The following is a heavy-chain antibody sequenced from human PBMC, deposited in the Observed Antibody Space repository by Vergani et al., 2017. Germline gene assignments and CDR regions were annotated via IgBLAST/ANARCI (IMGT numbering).Heavy chain of an antibody. CDR3: ARPNYGDYAEEGGYYYYLDV. J-gene: IGHJ6*03. Sequence: QVQLVQSGAEVKKPGSSVKVSCKASGGTFSSYAISWVRQAPGQGLEWMGRIIPILGIANYAQKFQGRVTITADKSTSTAYMELSSLTSEDTGMYYYARPNYGDYAEEGGYYYYLDVWGKGTTVTVSS. CDR1: GGTFSSYA. D-gene: IGHD4-17*01. CDR2: IIPILGIA. V-gene: IGHV1-69*04.